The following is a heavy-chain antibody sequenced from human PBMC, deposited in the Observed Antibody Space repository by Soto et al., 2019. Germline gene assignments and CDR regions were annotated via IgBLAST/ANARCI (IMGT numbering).Heavy chain of an antibody. Sequence: VGSPRVARSSYGFTFISYAQHYFRQAPGKGLEYVSAISSNGGSTYYADSVKGRFTISRDNSENTLYLQMSSLRAEDTAVYYCGKVAATVNGGDDDSRGQVPRVPV. D-gene: IGHD4-17*01. CDR2: ISSNGGST. V-gene: IGHV3-64D*06. CDR1: GFTFISYA. J-gene: IGHJ4*02. CDR3: GKVAATVNGGDDDS.